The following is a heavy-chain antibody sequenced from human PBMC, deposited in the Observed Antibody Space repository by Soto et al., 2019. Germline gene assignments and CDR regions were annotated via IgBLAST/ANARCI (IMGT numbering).Heavy chain of an antibody. CDR2: TYFRGSA. CDR1: GVSITSHY. V-gene: IGHV4-59*11. J-gene: IGHJ5*02. Sequence: PSETLSVTCDVSGVSITSHYWNWIRQSPGMGLEWIGSTYFRGSASYNPSLKSRVTISLDTSKDQLSLTLSAVTAADSAVYYCARDLRSRGWFDPWGPAILVTVSS. CDR3: ARDLRSRGWFDP.